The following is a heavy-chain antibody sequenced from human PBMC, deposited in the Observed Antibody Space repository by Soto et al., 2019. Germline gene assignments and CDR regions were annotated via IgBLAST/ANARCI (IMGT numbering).Heavy chain of an antibody. V-gene: IGHV4-31*03. D-gene: IGHD2-21*02. Sequence: SETLSLTCTVSGDSIGGVGYWSWIRQFPGRGLEWIGCISSSGSTYYNPVLNNRISLSLDTSQNQFSLKLLSVTAADTAIYYCARSGVTGIVIPSHWFDPWGQGTMGTVPQ. CDR3: ARSGVTGIVIPSHWFDP. CDR2: ISSSGST. CDR1: GDSIGGVGY. J-gene: IGHJ5*02.